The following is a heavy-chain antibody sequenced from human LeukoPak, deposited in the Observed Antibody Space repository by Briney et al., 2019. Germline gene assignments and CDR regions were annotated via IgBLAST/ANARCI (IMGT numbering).Heavy chain of an antibody. CDR2: IIPIFGTP. V-gene: IGHV1-69*13. CDR3: ARSGYCSSTSCPWD. CDR1: GGTLSSYS. Sequence: ASVKVSCKASGGTLSSYSISWVRQAPGQGLEWMGGIIPIFGTPNYAQRFQGRVTITADESTSTAYMELSSLRSGDTAVYYCARSGYCSSTSCPWDWGEGTLVTVSS. J-gene: IGHJ4*02. D-gene: IGHD2-2*01.